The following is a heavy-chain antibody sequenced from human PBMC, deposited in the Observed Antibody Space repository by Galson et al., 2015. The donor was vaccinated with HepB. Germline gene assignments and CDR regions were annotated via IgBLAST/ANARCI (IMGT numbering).Heavy chain of an antibody. V-gene: IGHV3-23*01. CDR3: VKDNGYFSSFFDY. J-gene: IGHJ4*02. CDR1: GFNFNKSG. Sequence: SLRLSCAVSGFNFNKSGMNWVRQAPGKGLEWVSGISGSGDGKWYVDSVKGRFTVSRDNSGNRLYLQMIGLRDDDTAIYYCVKDNGYFSSFFDYWGQGTPVTVSS. D-gene: IGHD5-24*01. CDR2: ISGSGDGK.